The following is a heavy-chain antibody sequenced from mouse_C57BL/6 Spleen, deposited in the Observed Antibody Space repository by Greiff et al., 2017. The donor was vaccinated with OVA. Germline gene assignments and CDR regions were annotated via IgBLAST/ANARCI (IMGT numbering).Heavy chain of an antibody. CDR3: ARVYDGYYGYYFDY. V-gene: IGHV8-8*01. CDR1: GFSLSTFGMG. Sequence: QVTLKESGPGILQPSQTLSLTCSFSGFSLSTFGMGVGWIRQPSGKGLEWLAHIWWDDDKYYNPALKSRLTISKDTSKNQVFLKIANVDTADTATDYCARVYDGYYGYYFDYWGQGTTLTVSS. CDR2: IWWDDDK. D-gene: IGHD2-3*01. J-gene: IGHJ2*01.